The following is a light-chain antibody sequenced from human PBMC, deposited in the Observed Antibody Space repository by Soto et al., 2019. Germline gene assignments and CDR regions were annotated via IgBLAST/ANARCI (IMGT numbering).Light chain of an antibody. CDR1: QRSSSW. CDR3: KQYNSFWT. V-gene: IGKV1-5*01. J-gene: IGKJ1*01. CDR2: DAS. Sequence: DIQMTQSPSTLSASVGDRVTITCRARQRSSSWLAWYQQKPGKAPRLLIYDASYLERGVPSRFSGSGSGTEFTLTISDLQPDDLATYYCKQYNSFWTFGQGTKVEI.